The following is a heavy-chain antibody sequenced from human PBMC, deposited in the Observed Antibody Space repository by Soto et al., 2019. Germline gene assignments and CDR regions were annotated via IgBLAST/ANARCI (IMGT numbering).Heavy chain of an antibody. D-gene: IGHD3-3*01. CDR3: AKAGFWSGYYSLVDY. CDR1: GGTFDDYA. J-gene: IGHJ4*02. Sequence: EVQLVESGGGLVQPVRSLRLYCAASGGTFDDYAMHWVRQAPGKGLERVTGISWNSGSIGFADSVKGRLTVSRDNGKTSRDLRRNSLRAEDTAVYYCAKAGFWSGYYSLVDYWGQGTLVTVSS. CDR2: ISWNSGSI. V-gene: IGHV3-9*01.